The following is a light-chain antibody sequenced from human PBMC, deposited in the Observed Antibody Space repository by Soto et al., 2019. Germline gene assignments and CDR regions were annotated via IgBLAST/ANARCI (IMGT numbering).Light chain of an antibody. CDR1: QSVSSTY. CDR2: GAS. Sequence: EIVLTQSPGTLSLSPGEGATLSCRASQSVSSTYLAWYQHRPGQAPRLLIYGASSRATGIPDRFSGSGSGTDFTLIISRLEPEDFAVYYCQQYGNSFVGFGQGTKVDIK. V-gene: IGKV3-20*01. CDR3: QQYGNSFVG. J-gene: IGKJ1*01.